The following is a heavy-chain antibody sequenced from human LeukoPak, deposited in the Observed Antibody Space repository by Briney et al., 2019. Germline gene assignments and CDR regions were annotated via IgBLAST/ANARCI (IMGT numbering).Heavy chain of an antibody. J-gene: IGHJ4*02. CDR3: ARDDDYYDSSGYYYDYFDY. Sequence: SVKGRFTISRDNAKNSLYLQMNSLRAEDTAVYYCARDDDYYDSSGYYYDYFDYWGQGTLVTVSS. D-gene: IGHD3-22*01. V-gene: IGHV3-48*01.